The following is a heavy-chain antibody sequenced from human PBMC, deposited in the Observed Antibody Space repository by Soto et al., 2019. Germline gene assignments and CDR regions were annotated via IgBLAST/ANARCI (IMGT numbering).Heavy chain of an antibody. D-gene: IGHD3-10*01. CDR1: GYTFTSYW. CDR2: IDPSDSYT. Sequence: GESLKIFCKGSGYTFTSYWISWVRQMPGKGLEWMGRIDPSDSYTKYWPSFQGHVTISADKSTSTAYLQWSSLKASDTAMYYCARSWYYYGSGGLDYWGQGTLVTVSS. J-gene: IGHJ4*02. V-gene: IGHV5-10-1*01. CDR3: ARSWYYYGSGGLDY.